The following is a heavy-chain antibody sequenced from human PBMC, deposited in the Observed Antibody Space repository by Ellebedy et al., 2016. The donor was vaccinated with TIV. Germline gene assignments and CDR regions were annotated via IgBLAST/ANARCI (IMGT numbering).Heavy chain of an antibody. CDR3: ARAPDFGGSGFDY. CDR2: ISGSGSAI. CDR1: GFTFSSYW. J-gene: IGHJ4*02. V-gene: IGHV3-11*01. Sequence: GESLKISCAASGFTFSSYWMSWIRQAPGKGLEWLSYISGSGSAIYYADSVQGRFTISRDNAKNSLYLLMDSLRAEDTAVYYCARAPDFGGSGFDYWGQGTLVTVSP. D-gene: IGHD3-16*01.